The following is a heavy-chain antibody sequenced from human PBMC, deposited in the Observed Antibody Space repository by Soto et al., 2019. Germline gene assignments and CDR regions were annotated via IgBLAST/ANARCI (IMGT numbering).Heavy chain of an antibody. D-gene: IGHD3-22*01. Sequence: QVQLQESGPGLVKPSETLSLTCTVSGGSISSYYWSWIRQPPGKGLEWIGYIYYSGSTNYNPSLKSRVTISVDTSKNQFSLKLSSVTAADTAVYYCARLDYDSSGYLYYYYGMDVWGQGTTVTVSS. CDR2: IYYSGST. CDR3: ARLDYDSSGYLYYYYGMDV. CDR1: GGSISSYY. V-gene: IGHV4-59*08. J-gene: IGHJ6*02.